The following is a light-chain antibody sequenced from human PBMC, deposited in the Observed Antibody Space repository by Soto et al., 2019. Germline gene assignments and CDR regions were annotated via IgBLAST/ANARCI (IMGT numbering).Light chain of an antibody. V-gene: IGKV3-11*01. CDR2: DAS. Sequence: EIVLTQSPATLSLSPGERATLSCRASQSVSSYLAWYQQKPGKAPRLLIYDASNRATGIPARLSGSGSGTDFTIPIRSLEPEDFAVYYCQQRSNWPLFGQGTRLEIK. CDR3: QQRSNWPL. J-gene: IGKJ5*01. CDR1: QSVSSY.